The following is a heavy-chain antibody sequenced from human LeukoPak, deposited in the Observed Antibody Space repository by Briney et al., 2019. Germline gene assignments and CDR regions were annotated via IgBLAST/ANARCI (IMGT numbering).Heavy chain of an antibody. CDR3: AELGITMIGGV. Sequence: GGSLRLSCAASGFTFSSYAMHWVRQAPGKGLEWVANINRDGSEKYYVDSVKGRFTISRDNAKNSLFLQMNSLRAEDTAVYYCAELGITMIGGVWGKGTTVTISS. CDR1: GFTFSSYA. CDR2: INRDGSEK. V-gene: IGHV3-7*01. D-gene: IGHD3-10*02. J-gene: IGHJ6*04.